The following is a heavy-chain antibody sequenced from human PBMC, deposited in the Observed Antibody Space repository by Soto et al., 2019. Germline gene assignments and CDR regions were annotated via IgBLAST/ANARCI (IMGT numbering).Heavy chain of an antibody. J-gene: IGHJ4*02. Sequence: SETLSLTCTVSGGSVSSGSYYWSWIRQPPGKGLEWIGYIYYSGSTNYNPSLKSRVSISVDTSKNQFSLTLTSVTAADTAVYYCARDPANLALAVAYFDSWGQGTLVTVSS. CDR3: ARDPANLALAVAYFDS. V-gene: IGHV4-61*01. CDR1: GGSVSSGSYY. CDR2: IYYSGST. D-gene: IGHD2-15*01.